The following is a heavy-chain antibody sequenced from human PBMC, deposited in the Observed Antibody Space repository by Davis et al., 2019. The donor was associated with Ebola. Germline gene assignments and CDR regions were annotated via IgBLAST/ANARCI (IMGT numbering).Heavy chain of an antibody. CDR3: ARGLTYYYDSSGYF. CDR2: INYSGST. V-gene: IGHV4-59*01. J-gene: IGHJ4*02. D-gene: IGHD3-22*01. Sequence: SETLSLTCTVSGASISSYYWSWIRQPPGKGLEWIAYINYSGSTNYNPSLKSRVTISVDTSKNQFSLKLSSVTAADTAVYYCARGLTYYYDSSGYFWGQGTLVTVSS. CDR1: GASISSYY.